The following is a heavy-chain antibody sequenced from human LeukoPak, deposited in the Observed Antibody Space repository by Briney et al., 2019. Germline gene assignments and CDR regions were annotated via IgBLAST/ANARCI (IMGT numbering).Heavy chain of an antibody. J-gene: IGHJ5*02. D-gene: IGHD3-3*01. V-gene: IGHV4-59*08. CDR1: GGSISSYS. CDR2: IYYSGST. CDR3: ARRDPNYDLAWFDP. Sequence: PSETLSLTCTVSGGSISSYSWNWIRQSPGKGLEWIGNIYYSGSTNYNPSLKSRVTISVDTSKNQFSLKLSSVTAADTAVYYCARRDPNYDLAWFDPWGQGTLVTVSS.